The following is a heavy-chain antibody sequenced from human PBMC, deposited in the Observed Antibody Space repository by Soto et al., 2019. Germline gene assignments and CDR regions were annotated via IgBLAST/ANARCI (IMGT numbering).Heavy chain of an antibody. V-gene: IGHV5-51*01. CDR1: GYSSSSYW. D-gene: IGHD3-9*01. J-gene: IGHJ6*02. CDR2: TYPDDSDT. Sequence: PGESLKISCKSSGYSSSSYWIAWVRLMPGKGLEWMGSTYPDDSDTKYSPSFQGRVTISADKSISAAYLQWSSLKASDTAIYYCARNSLTGYYNYYYSMDVWGQGTTVTVSS. CDR3: ARNSLTGYYNYYYSMDV.